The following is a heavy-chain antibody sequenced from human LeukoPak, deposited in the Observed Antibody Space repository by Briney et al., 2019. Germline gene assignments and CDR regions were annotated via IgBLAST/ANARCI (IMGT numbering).Heavy chain of an antibody. V-gene: IGHV4-34*01. CDR1: GGSFSGYY. D-gene: IGHD1-7*01. Sequence: PSETLSLTCAVYGGSFSGYYWSWIRQPPGKGLEWIGEINHSGSTNYNPSLKSRVTISVDTSKNQFSLKLSSVTAADTAVYYCARGGAFPWNYGREFDYWGQGTLVTVSS. J-gene: IGHJ4*02. CDR2: INHSGST. CDR3: ARGGAFPWNYGREFDY.